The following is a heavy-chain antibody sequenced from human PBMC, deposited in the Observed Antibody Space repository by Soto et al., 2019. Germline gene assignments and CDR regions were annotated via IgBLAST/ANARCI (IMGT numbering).Heavy chain of an antibody. D-gene: IGHD3-22*01. CDR2: IWYDGSNK. Sequence: QVQQVESGGGVVQPGRSLRLSCAASGFTFSSYGMHWIRQAPGKGLEWVAVIWYDGSNKYYADSVKGRFTISRDNSKNTLYLQMNSLRAEDTAVYYCARDMTDYYDSSGYPDYWGQGTLVTVSS. CDR1: GFTFSSYG. J-gene: IGHJ4*02. V-gene: IGHV3-33*01. CDR3: ARDMTDYYDSSGYPDY.